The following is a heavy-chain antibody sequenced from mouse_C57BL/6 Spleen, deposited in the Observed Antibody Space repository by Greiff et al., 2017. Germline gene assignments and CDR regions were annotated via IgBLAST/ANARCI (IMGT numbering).Heavy chain of an antibody. J-gene: IGHJ3*01. CDR2: ISSGSSTI. Sequence: VKLMESGGGLVKPGGSLKLSCAASGFTFSDYGMHWVRQAPEKGLEWVAYISSGSSTIYYADTVKGRFTISRDNAKNTLFLQMTSLRSEDTAMYYCARPYGSSYWFAYWGQGTLVTVSA. V-gene: IGHV5-17*01. CDR3: ARPYGSSYWFAY. CDR1: GFTFSDYG. D-gene: IGHD1-1*01.